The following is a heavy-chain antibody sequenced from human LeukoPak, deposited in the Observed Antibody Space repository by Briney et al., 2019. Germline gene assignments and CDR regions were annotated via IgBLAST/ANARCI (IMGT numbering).Heavy chain of an antibody. V-gene: IGHV4-39*01. J-gene: IGHJ6*03. D-gene: IGHD3-3*01. Sequence: PSETLSLTCTVSGGSISSSSYYWGWIRQPPGKGLEWIGSIYYSGSTYYNPSLKSRVTISVDTSKNQFSLKLSSVTAADTAVYYCARQQGAQMKGGIWSGYYYYYYMDVWGKGTTVTVSS. CDR1: GGSISSSSYY. CDR2: IYYSGST. CDR3: ARQQGAQMKGGIWSGYYYYYYMDV.